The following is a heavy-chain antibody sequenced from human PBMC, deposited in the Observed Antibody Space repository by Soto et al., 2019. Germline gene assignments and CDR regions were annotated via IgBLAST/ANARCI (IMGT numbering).Heavy chain of an antibody. V-gene: IGHV3-23*01. CDR2: VSGGGGVT. D-gene: IGHD2-15*01. CDR1: GFSFSDYA. J-gene: IGHJ4*02. CDR3: AKGRCSGTSCYSDY. Sequence: PGGSLRLSCAASGFSFSDYAMSWVRQAPGKGLEWVSGVSGGGGVTNYADSVKGRFTISRDNSKNTVYLQMNGLRAEDTAIYYCAKGRCSGTSCYSDYWGQGTLVTVSS.